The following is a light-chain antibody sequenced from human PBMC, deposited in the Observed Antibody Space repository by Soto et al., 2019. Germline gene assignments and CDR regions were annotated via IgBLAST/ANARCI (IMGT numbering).Light chain of an antibody. Sequence: DIVMTQSPLSLPVTPGEPASISCRSSQSLLHSDGHNYLDWYVQKPGESPQLLIYLGSTRASGVPDRVRGRGSGTDFTLQINRVEAEDVGVYYCMQALQTPTFGGGTKVEIK. V-gene: IGKV2-28*01. CDR3: MQALQTPT. CDR2: LGS. CDR1: QSLLHSDGHNY. J-gene: IGKJ4*01.